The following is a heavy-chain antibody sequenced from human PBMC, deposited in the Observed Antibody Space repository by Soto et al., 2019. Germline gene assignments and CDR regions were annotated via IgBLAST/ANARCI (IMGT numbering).Heavy chain of an antibody. CDR1: GGTFSSYA. CDR3: ARGNSRGGSGYYPFDY. J-gene: IGHJ4*02. V-gene: IGHV1-69*13. CDR2: IIPIFGTA. Sequence: ASVKVSCKASGGTFSSYAISWVRQAPGQGLEWTGGIIPIFGTANYAQKFQGRVTITADESTSTAYMELSSLRSEDTAVYYCARGNSRGGSGYYPFDYWGQGTLVTVSS. D-gene: IGHD3-22*01.